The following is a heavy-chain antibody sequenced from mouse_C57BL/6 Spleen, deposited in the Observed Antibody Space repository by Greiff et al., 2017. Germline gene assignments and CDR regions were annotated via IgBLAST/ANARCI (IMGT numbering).Heavy chain of an antibody. V-gene: IGHV1-55*01. D-gene: IGHD2-3*01. J-gene: IGHJ3*01. CDR2: IYPGSGSP. Sequence: VQLQQPGAELVKPGASVKMSCKASGYTFTSYWITWVKQRPGQGLEWIGDIYPGSGSPNYNEKFKSKATLTVDTSSSTAYMQLSSLTSEDSAVYSCAGPYDGYYGGFAYWGQGTLVTVSA. CDR3: AGPYDGYYGGFAY. CDR1: GYTFTSYW.